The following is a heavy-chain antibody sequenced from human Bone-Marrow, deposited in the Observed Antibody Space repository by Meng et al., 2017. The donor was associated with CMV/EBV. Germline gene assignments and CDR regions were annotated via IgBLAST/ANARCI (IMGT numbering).Heavy chain of an antibody. CDR1: GGSIDSRGYY. J-gene: IGHJ4*02. CDR2: MYYSGST. D-gene: IGHD6-13*01. Sequence: SETLSLTCTVSGGSIDSRGYYWGWIRQSPGKGLEWIGSMYYSGSTYYNSSLKSRVTISVDTFKKQFSLKLSSVTAADTAVYYCARHPRIQGVIAAAVDWGQGALVTVSS. CDR3: ARHPRIQGVIAAAVD. V-gene: IGHV4-39*01.